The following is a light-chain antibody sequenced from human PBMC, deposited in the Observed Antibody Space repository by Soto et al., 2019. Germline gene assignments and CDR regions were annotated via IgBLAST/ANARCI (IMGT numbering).Light chain of an antibody. CDR3: CSYAGNKTVV. CDR2: DVS. J-gene: IGLJ3*02. Sequence: QSALAHPRSVSGSPGQPATISCPGTSSDVGGYIYVSCYQQYPAKAPKVIIYDVSSRPSGVPDRFSGSKSGNTASLTISGLQAEDEAVYYCCSYAGNKTVVFGGGTKVTVL. CDR1: SSDVGGYIY. V-gene: IGLV2-11*01.